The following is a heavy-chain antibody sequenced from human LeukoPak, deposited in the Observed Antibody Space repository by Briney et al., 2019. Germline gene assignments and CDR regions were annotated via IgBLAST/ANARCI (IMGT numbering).Heavy chain of an antibody. CDR2: IIPIFGTA. D-gene: IGHD3-22*01. V-gene: IGHV1-69*05. J-gene: IGHJ4*02. Sequence: SVKVSCKASGYTFTSYGISWVRQAPGQGLEWMGRIIPIFGTANYAQKFQGRVTITTDESTSTAYMELSSLRSEDTAVYYCARDHYYDSSGYYWGQGTLVTVSS. CDR1: GYTFTSYG. CDR3: ARDHYYDSSGYY.